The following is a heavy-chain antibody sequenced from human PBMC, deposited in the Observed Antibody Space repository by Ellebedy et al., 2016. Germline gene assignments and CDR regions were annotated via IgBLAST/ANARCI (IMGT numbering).Heavy chain of an antibody. CDR3: AKWNGDWYAFDV. D-gene: IGHD1-1*01. J-gene: IGHJ3*01. Sequence: SETLSLTCNVFGGSVSSDYWNWIRRPPGKGLEWIGFVFHTGATLYNPSLKSRVTMSVDTSKSQISLRLMSVTAADTAVYYCAKWNGDWYAFDVWGQGTMVTVSS. V-gene: IGHV4-59*02. CDR1: GGSVSSDY. CDR2: VFHTGAT.